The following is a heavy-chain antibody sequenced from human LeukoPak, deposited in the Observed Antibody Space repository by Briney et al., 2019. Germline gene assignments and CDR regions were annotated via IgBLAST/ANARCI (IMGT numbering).Heavy chain of an antibody. D-gene: IGHD3-22*01. CDR1: GGSISSGDYY. CDR3: ARDYDSSGYLDAFDI. V-gene: IGHV4-30-4*01. Sequence: SETLSLTCTVSGGSISSGDYYWSWIRQPPGKGLEWIGYIYYSGSTYYNPSLKSRVTISVDTSKNQFSLKLSSVTAADTAVYYCARDYDSSGYLDAFDIWGQGTMVTVSS. CDR2: IYYSGST. J-gene: IGHJ3*02.